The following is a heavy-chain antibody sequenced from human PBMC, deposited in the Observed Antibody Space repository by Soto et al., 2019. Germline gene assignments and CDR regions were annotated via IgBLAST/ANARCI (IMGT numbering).Heavy chain of an antibody. CDR3: ARESSLGYCSSTSCYDTVY. CDR2: IYHSGST. CDR1: GGSISSSNW. V-gene: IGHV4-4*02. Sequence: QVQLQESGPGLVKPSGTLSLTCAVSGGSISSSNWWSWVRQPPGKGLEWIGEIYHSGSTNYNPSLKSRVTISVDKSKNQFSLKLSSVTAADTAVYYCARESSLGYCSSTSCYDTVYWGQGTLVTVSS. J-gene: IGHJ4*02. D-gene: IGHD2-2*01.